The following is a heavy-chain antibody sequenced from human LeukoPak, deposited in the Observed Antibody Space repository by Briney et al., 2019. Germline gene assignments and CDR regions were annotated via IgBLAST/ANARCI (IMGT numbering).Heavy chain of an antibody. Sequence: PSETLSLTCTVSGGSISSGDYYWTWIRQRPGKGLEWIGYIYHSGSTLYNPSLKSRLSMSLDTSKNQFSLRLTSVTAADTAEYCCARGRDRHDGSYSYYFDYWGPGILVTVSS. CDR2: IYHSGST. J-gene: IGHJ4*02. CDR1: GGSISSGDYY. D-gene: IGHD1-26*01. V-gene: IGHV4-31*03. CDR3: ARGRDRHDGSYSYYFDY.